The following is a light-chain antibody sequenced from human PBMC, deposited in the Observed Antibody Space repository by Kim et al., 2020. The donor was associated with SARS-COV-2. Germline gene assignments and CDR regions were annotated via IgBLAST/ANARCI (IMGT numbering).Light chain of an antibody. CDR2: GAS. Sequence: SPGESATLSCWASQSIGTNLALYQQKAGHAPRLLIYGASARATGIPARFSGSGSGTEFTLTISSLQSDDSAVYYCHQYKNWPPWTFGQGTKVDIK. J-gene: IGKJ1*01. CDR1: QSIGTN. CDR3: HQYKNWPPWT. V-gene: IGKV3-15*01.